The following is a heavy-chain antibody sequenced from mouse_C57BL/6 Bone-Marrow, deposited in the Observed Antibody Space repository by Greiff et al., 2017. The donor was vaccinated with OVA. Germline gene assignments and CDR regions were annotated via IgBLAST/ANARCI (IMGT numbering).Heavy chain of an antibody. CDR3: ARKGWLRRGYFDY. CDR2: IDPSDSYT. V-gene: IGHV1-69*01. D-gene: IGHD2-2*01. J-gene: IGHJ2*01. CDR1: GYTFTSYW. Sequence: VQLQQPGAELVMPGASVKLSCKASGYTFTSYWMHWVKQRPGQGLEWIGEIDPSDSYTNYNQKFKGKSTLTVDKSSSTAYMQLSSLTSEDSAVYYCARKGWLRRGYFDYWGQGTTLTVSS.